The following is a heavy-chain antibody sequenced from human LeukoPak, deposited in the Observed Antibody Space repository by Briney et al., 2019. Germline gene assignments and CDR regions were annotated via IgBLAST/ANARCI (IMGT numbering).Heavy chain of an antibody. V-gene: IGHV3-23*01. Sequence: GGSLRLSCAASGFTFSDFAMSWVRQAPGKGLEWVSGMSASGSHTHSADFVKGRFTISRDNFKNTLYLQMNGLRVEDTAVYYCAKVRSGNNYYFDYWGQGTLVTVSS. CDR2: MSASGSHT. J-gene: IGHJ4*02. CDR3: AKVRSGNNYYFDY. CDR1: GFTFSDFA. D-gene: IGHD1/OR15-1a*01.